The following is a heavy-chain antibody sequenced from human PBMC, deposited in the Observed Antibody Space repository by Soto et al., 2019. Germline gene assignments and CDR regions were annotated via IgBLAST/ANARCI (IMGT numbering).Heavy chain of an antibody. Sequence: SQTMSLTCTVSGGSISSSSYYWGWIRQPPGKGLEWFGRCYYSGSTYYNSSLKSRVTKSVDTAKNQFSRKLSSVTAADTAVYYCGTVMTTVTDFDYWGQGTLVTVSS. CDR1: GGSISSSSYY. CDR3: GTVMTTVTDFDY. CDR2: CYYSGST. J-gene: IGHJ4*02. V-gene: IGHV4-39*01. D-gene: IGHD4-4*01.